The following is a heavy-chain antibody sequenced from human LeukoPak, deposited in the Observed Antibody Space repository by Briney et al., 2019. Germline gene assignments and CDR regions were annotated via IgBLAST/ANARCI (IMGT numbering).Heavy chain of an antibody. CDR3: ARDYSSDFLDY. CDR2: ISSSGSTI. CDR1: GFTFSSYE. V-gene: IGHV3-48*03. Sequence: GGSLRLSCAASGFTFSSYEMNWVRQAPGKGLEWASYISSSGSTIYYADSVKGRFTISRDNAKNSLYLQMNSLRAEDTAVYYCARDYSSDFLDYWGQGTLVTVSS. D-gene: IGHD6-19*01. J-gene: IGHJ4*02.